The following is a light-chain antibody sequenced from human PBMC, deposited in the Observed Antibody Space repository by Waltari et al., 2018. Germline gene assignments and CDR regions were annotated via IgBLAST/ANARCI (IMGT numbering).Light chain of an antibody. CDR2: SSD. CDR1: SSNIGTTT. J-gene: IGLJ2*01. V-gene: IGLV1-44*01. CDR3: ATWDDSLNGVI. Sequence: QSVLTQPPSVSGTPGQRVTISCSGSSSNIGTTTVNWYQDPPGTAPKLLIHSSDHPPPGGPDRFSCSKAGPSASLDISGLQSEDEADYYCATWDDSLNGVIFGGGTRLTVL.